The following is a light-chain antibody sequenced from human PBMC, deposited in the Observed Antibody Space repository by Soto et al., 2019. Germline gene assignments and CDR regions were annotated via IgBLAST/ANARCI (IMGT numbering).Light chain of an antibody. V-gene: IGKV3-11*01. CDR3: QLRSDWPRT. J-gene: IGKJ1*01. Sequence: EFVLTQSPATLSLSPGERATLSCRASQSVSSYLAWYQQKPGKAPRLLIYDVSNRATGIPARFSGSGSGTYITLTISSIEPGDFTVYYCQLRSDWPRTFGQGTKVEIK. CDR2: DVS. CDR1: QSVSSY.